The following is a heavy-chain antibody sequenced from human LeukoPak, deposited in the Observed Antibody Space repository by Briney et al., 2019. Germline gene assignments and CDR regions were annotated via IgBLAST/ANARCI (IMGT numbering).Heavy chain of an antibody. D-gene: IGHD5-18*01. V-gene: IGHV5-51*01. CDR1: CYGFTSYW. CDR3: ARLSSTRGYSYGYRFDP. J-gene: IGHJ5*02. CDR2: IYPGDSDT. Sequence: GERLQISSHGACYGFTSYWIGWARPVPGKGREWRGIIYPGDSDTRYRPSFQGHVTISADKSISTAYLQWSSLKASDTAMYYCARLSSTRGYSYGYRFDPWGQGTLVTASS.